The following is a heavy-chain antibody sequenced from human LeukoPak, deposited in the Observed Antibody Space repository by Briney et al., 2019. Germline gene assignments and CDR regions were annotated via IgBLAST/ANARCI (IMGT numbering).Heavy chain of an antibody. V-gene: IGHV4-38-2*01. D-gene: IGHD3-22*01. Sequence: PSETLSLTCAVSGYSISSGYYWGWIRQPPGKGLEWIGGIYHSGSTSYKPSLKSRVTISVDTSKNQFSLKLSSVTAADTAVYYCARNSSGIHFDYWGQGTLVTVSS. CDR2: IYHSGST. CDR3: ARNSSGIHFDY. J-gene: IGHJ4*02. CDR1: GYSISSGYY.